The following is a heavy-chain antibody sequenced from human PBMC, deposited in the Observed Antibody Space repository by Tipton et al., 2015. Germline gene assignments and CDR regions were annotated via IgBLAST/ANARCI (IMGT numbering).Heavy chain of an antibody. Sequence: QLVQSGAEVKKHGESLKISCQGSGYRFTSYWIGWGRQMPGKGLEWMGIIYPGDSDTRYSPSFQGQVTISADKSISTAYLQWSSLKASDTAMYYCARAGLDSSSSSDYWGQGTLVTVSS. CDR1: GYRFTSYW. D-gene: IGHD6-6*01. CDR3: ARAGLDSSSSSDY. V-gene: IGHV5-51*01. CDR2: IYPGDSDT. J-gene: IGHJ4*02.